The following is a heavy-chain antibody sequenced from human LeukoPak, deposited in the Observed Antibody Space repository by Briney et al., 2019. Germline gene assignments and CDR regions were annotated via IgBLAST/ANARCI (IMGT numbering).Heavy chain of an antibody. V-gene: IGHV3-21*04. J-gene: IGHJ4*02. D-gene: IGHD3-9*01. CDR2: ITSSGTYI. CDR1: GFDFNNYN. CDR3: AKDPARRPIILGYYFDY. Sequence: PGGSLGLSCAASGFDFNNYNMNWVRQAPGKGLEWVSSITSSGTYIYYADSVKGRFTISRDNAKNSLYLQMNSLRAEDTALYYCAKDPARRPIILGYYFDYWGQGTLVTVSS.